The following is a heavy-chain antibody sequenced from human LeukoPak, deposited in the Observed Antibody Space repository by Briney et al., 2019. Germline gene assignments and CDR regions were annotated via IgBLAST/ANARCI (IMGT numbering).Heavy chain of an antibody. J-gene: IGHJ4*02. CDR3: AKDRWELRSGVFDY. Sequence: GGSLRLSCPASGFTFSSYEMNWVRPAPGKGLEWVSYISSSGSTIYYADSVKGRFTISRDKAKHSLYLQMNSLRAEDTAVYYCAKDRWELRSGVFDYWGQGTLVTVSS. CDR2: ISSSGSTI. D-gene: IGHD1-26*01. V-gene: IGHV3-48*03. CDR1: GFTFSSYE.